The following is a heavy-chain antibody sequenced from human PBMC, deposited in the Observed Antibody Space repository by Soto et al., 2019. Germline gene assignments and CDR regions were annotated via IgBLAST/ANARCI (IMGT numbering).Heavy chain of an antibody. CDR2: INPSGGST. CDR3: ARTWYNWNADYYYYYGMDV. J-gene: IGHJ6*02. D-gene: IGHD1-20*01. V-gene: IGHV1-46*01. Sequence: ASVKVSCKASGYTFTSYYIHWVRQAPGQGLEWMGIINPSGGSTSYAQKFQGRVTMTSDTSASTVFIEVSSLRSEDTAVYYCARTWYNWNADYYYYYGMDVWGQGTTVTSP. CDR1: GYTFTSYY.